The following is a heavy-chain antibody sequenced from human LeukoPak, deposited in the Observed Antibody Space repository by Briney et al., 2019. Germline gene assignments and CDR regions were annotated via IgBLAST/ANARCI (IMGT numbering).Heavy chain of an antibody. CDR1: GYTFTGYY. Sequence: ASVKVSCKASGYTFTGYYMHWVRQAPGQGLEWMGRINPNSGGTNYAQKFQGRVTMTRDTSISTAYMELSRLRSDDTAVYYCARDTRRGYSYGPFDYWGQGTLVTVSS. J-gene: IGHJ4*02. D-gene: IGHD5-18*01. V-gene: IGHV1-2*06. CDR3: ARDTRRGYSYGPFDY. CDR2: INPNSGGT.